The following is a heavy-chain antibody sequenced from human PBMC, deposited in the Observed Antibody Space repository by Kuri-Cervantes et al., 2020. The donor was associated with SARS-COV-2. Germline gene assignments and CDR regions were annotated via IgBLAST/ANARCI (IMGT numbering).Heavy chain of an antibody. Sequence: SGPTLVKPTQTLTLTCTFSGFSLSTSGVGVGWIRQPPGKALEWLALIYWNDDKRYSPSLKSRLTITKDTSKNQVVLTMTNMDPVDTATYYCAHRLRRGYRSGSNCYGFDYWGQGTLVTVSS. CDR1: GFSLSTSGVG. D-gene: IGHD2-15*01. V-gene: IGHV2-5*01. CDR3: AHRLRRGYRSGSNCYGFDY. J-gene: IGHJ4*02. CDR2: IYWNDDK.